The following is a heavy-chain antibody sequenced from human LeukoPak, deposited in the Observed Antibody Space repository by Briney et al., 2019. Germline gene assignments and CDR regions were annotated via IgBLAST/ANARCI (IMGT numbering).Heavy chain of an antibody. CDR2: INSDGSIA. D-gene: IGHD1-26*01. CDR1: GFTFSSYA. J-gene: IGHJ4*02. V-gene: IGHV3-74*01. CDR3: ASRGIVGATGFDY. Sequence: GGSLRLSCAASGFTFSSYAMHWVRQAPGKGLVWVSRINSDGSIANYADSVRGRFTISRDNAKNTLYLQMSSLRAEDTAVYYCASRGIVGATGFDYWGQGTLVTVSS.